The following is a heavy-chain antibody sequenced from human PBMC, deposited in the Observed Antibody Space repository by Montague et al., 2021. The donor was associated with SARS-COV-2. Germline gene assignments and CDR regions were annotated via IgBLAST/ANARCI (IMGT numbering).Heavy chain of an antibody. J-gene: IGHJ3*01. CDR2: TYYRSWWRS. Sequence: CAISGDSVSSTSASWNWIRQSPSRGLEWLGRTYYRSWWRSQYPGSVESRITITRDTSNNQFSLHLNSVTPEDTAVYYCASAVSGDQWAFDVWGHGTMVTVSS. D-gene: IGHD7-27*01. CDR3: ASAVSGDQWAFDV. V-gene: IGHV6-1*01. CDR1: GDSVSSTSAS.